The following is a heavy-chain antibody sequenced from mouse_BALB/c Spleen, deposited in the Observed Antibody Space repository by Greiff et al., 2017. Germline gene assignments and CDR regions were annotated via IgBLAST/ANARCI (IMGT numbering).Heavy chain of an antibody. CDR2: ISYDGSN. V-gene: IGHV3-6*02. CDR1: GYSITSGYY. CDR3: ARGDYNYFDY. D-gene: IGHD2-4*01. Sequence: EESGPGLVKPSQSLSLTCSVTGYSITSGYYWNWIRQFPGNKLEWMGYISYDGSNNYNPSLKNRISITRDTSKNQFFLKLNSVTTEDTATYYCARGDYNYFDYWGQGTTLTVSS. J-gene: IGHJ2*01.